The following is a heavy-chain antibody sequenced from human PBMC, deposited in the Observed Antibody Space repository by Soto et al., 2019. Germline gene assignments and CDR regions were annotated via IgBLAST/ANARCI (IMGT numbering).Heavy chain of an antibody. V-gene: IGHV3-21*01. CDR3: ARGKNRYCSSTSCYTEGWFDP. CDR2: ISSSSSYI. D-gene: IGHD2-2*02. J-gene: IGHJ5*02. CDR1: GFTFSSYS. Sequence: EVQLVESGGGLVKPGGSLRLSCAASGFTFSSYSMNWVRQAPGKGLAWVSSISSSSSYIYYADSVKGRFTISRDNAKNSLYLQMNSLRAEDTAVYYCARGKNRYCSSTSCYTEGWFDPWGQGTLVTVSS.